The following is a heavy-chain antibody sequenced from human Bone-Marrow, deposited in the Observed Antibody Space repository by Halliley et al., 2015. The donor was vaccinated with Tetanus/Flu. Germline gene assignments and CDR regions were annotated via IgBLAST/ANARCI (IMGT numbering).Heavy chain of an antibody. D-gene: IGHD2-8*02. V-gene: IGHV4-39*02. Sequence: TLSLTCSVSAASISSSSYYWGWIRQPPGKGLEWIGSLSYSGSTHYNPSLKSRVTISADTSKNHFSLTLNSVTAADTAVYYCASHPSPLLEVYATHSFDHWGQGALVTVSS. J-gene: IGHJ4*02. CDR1: AASISSSSYY. CDR3: ASHPSPLLEVYATHSFDH. CDR2: LSYSGST.